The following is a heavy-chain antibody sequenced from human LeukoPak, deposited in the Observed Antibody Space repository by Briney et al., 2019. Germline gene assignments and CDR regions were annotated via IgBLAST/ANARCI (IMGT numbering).Heavy chain of an antibody. CDR2: ISYDGSNK. V-gene: IGHV3-30-3*01. CDR1: GFTFSSYA. J-gene: IGHJ4*02. Sequence: SGGSLRLSCAASGFTFSSYAMHWVRQAPGKGLEWVAVISYDGSNKYYADSVKGRFTISRDNSKNTLYLQMNSLRAEDTAVYYCARERINCSSTSCNTEFDYWGQGTLVTVSS. D-gene: IGHD2-2*02. CDR3: ARERINCSSTSCNTEFDY.